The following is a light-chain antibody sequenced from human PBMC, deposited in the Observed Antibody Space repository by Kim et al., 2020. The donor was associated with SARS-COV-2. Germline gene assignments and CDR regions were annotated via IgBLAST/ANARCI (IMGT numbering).Light chain of an antibody. V-gene: IGLV3-19*01. CDR3: HSRDISNNHHV. CDR1: ILRKSF. CDR2: CTN. Sequence: SSELTQDPAVSVALGQTVRITCQGDILRKSFAAWYQQKPGQAPVLVAYCTNHRPSGIPDRFSGSNSDTTASLTITGAQAEDEADYYCHSRDISNNHHVSGAGTNGTVL. J-gene: IGLJ1*01.